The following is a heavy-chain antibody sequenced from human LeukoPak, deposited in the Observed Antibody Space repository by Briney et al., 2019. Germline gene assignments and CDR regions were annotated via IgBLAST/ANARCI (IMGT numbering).Heavy chain of an antibody. CDR2: IIPIFGTA. CDR3: ARKVPNDSSGYYYRGQFDP. V-gene: IGHV1-69*06. J-gene: IGHJ5*02. D-gene: IGHD3-22*01. Sequence: SVKVSCKASGFTFTSYGISWVRQAPGQGLEWMGGIIPIFGTANYAQKFQGRVTITADKSTSTAYMELSSLRSEDTAVYYCARKVPNDSSGYYYRGQFDPWGQGTLVTVSS. CDR1: GFTFTSYG.